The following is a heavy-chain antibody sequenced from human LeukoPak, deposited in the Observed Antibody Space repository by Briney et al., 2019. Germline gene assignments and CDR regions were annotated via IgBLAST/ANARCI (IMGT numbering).Heavy chain of an antibody. J-gene: IGHJ4*02. CDR2: IYSGGST. V-gene: IGHV3-66*02. CDR3: AREKTGAGLDY. Sequence: GGSLRLSCAASGFTVSSNYMSWARQAPGKGLEWVSVIYSGGSTYYADSVKGRFTISRDNSKNTLYLQMNSLRAEDTAVYYCAREKTGAGLDYWGQGTLVTVSS. CDR1: GFTVSSNY.